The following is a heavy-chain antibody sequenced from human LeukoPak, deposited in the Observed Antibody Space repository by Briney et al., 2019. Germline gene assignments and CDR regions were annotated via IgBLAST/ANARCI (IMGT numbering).Heavy chain of an antibody. CDR3: TRDPANYYGSGSSDY. CDR1: GDSISSSSHY. V-gene: IGHV4-39*07. D-gene: IGHD3-10*01. J-gene: IGHJ4*02. CDR2: IYHSGSA. Sequence: SETLSLTCIVSGDSISSSSHYWGWIRQPPGKGLEWIGSIYHSGSAYYNPSLKSRVTISVDTSKNQISLELRSVTAADTAVYYCTRDPANYYGSGSSDYWGQGTLVTVSS.